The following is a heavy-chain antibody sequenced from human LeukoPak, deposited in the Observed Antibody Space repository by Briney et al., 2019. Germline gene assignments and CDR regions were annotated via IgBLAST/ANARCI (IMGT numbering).Heavy chain of an antibody. V-gene: IGHV4-59*08. CDR2: IYYTGST. D-gene: IGHD2-2*01. CDR3: ARQDSYQYQLHTNWFDP. CDR1: GGSISTYY. Sequence: SETLSLTCTVSGGSISTYYWSWIRQPPGKGLEWIGYIYYTGSTNYNPSLKSRVTISVDTSKNQFSLKLSSVTAADTAVYYCARQDSYQYQLHTNWFDPWGQGTLVTVSS. J-gene: IGHJ5*02.